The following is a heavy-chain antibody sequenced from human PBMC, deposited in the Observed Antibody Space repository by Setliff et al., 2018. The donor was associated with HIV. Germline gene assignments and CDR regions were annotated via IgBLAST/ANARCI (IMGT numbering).Heavy chain of an antibody. J-gene: IGHJ4*02. V-gene: IGHV3-49*04. CDR1: GFSFGDYV. Sequence: PGGSLRLSCTASGFSFGDYVMNWVRQAPGKGLEWVGFIRSKANGGTTEYAASVKGRFTISRDDSKSIAYLQMSSLKTEDTAVYYCARPQHIYDDSSDDYWGQGTLVTVSS. CDR2: IRSKANGGTT. D-gene: IGHD3-22*01. CDR3: ARPQHIYDDSSDDY.